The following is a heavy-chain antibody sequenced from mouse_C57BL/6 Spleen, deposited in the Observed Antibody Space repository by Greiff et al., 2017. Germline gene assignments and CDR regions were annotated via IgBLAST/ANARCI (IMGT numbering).Heavy chain of an antibody. V-gene: IGHV1-50*01. CDR3: VRARWSLYIYS. CDR2: IDPSDSYT. CDR1: GYTFTSYW. Sequence: QVQLQQPGAELVKPGASVKLSCKASGYTFTSYWMQWVKQRPGQGLEWIGEIDPSDSYTNYNQKFKGKATLSVDTSSSTAYMRRSRLSSEDSAVYYCVRARWSLYIYSCGQGTTLSHSP. D-gene: IGHD2-3*01. J-gene: IGHJ2*01.